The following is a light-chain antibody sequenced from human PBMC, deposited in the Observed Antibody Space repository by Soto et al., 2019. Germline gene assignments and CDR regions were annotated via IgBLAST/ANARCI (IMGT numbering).Light chain of an antibody. J-gene: IGKJ1*01. CDR3: RKYVRTPVWT. CDR1: QSVSRY. V-gene: IGKV3-20*01. CDR2: DAP. Sequence: EIVLTQSPGTLSLSPGERATLSCRASQSVSRYSACYQQKPGQAPSRLIYDAPSSATGIPDSISRTGSERDVTLTISGRLPEDYAADYCRKYVRTPVWTFGQGTKVDIK.